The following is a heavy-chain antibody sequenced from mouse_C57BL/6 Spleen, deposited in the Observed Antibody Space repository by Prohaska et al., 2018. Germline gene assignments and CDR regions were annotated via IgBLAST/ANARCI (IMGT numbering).Heavy chain of an antibody. CDR1: GYTFTDYN. Sequence: PCKASGYTFTDYNMDWVKQSHGKSLEWIGDINPNNGGTIYNQKVKGKATLTVDKSSSTAYMELRSLTSEETAVYYCANWDSRGIAYWGQGTLVTGSA. CDR3: ANWDSRGIAY. CDR2: INPNNGGT. J-gene: IGHJ3*01. V-gene: IGHV1-18*01. D-gene: IGHD4-1*01.